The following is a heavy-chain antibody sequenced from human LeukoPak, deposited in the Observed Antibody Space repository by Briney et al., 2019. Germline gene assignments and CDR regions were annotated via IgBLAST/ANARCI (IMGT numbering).Heavy chain of an antibody. CDR3: ASTNSSSARCYEANWFDP. Sequence: SQTLSLTCTVSGGSISSGDYYWSWISQAPGKGLEWIRYRNYSGSIFHYNPSLESRVTISVDTSKNQFSLRLSSVTASDTAVYYCASTNSSSARCYEANWFDPGGQGTLVTVSS. CDR1: GGSISSGDYY. V-gene: IGHV4-30-4*08. D-gene: IGHD2-2*01. J-gene: IGHJ5*02. CDR2: RNYSGSI.